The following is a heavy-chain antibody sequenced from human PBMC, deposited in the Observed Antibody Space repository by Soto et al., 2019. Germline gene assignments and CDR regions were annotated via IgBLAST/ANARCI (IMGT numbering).Heavy chain of an antibody. CDR1: GGSFSGYY. V-gene: IGHV4-34*01. Sequence: SETLSLTCAVYGGSFSGYYWSWIRQPPGKGLEWIGEINHSGSTNYNPSLKSRVTISVDTSKSQFSLKLGSVTAADTAVYYCARGHRFDPWGQGTLVTVSS. CDR3: ARGHRFDP. CDR2: INHSGST. J-gene: IGHJ5*02.